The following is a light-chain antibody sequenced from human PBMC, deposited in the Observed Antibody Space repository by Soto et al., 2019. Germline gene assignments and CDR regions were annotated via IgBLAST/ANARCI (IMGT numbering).Light chain of an antibody. Sequence: DIQMTQSPSTLSASVGDRVTITFLASQSISSRLAWYQQKPGKAPKLLIYKASSLESGVPSRFSGSGSGTEFTLTISSLQPDDFATYYCQQYNSYWTFGQGTKVDIK. CDR2: KAS. CDR1: QSISSR. V-gene: IGKV1-5*03. CDR3: QQYNSYWT. J-gene: IGKJ1*01.